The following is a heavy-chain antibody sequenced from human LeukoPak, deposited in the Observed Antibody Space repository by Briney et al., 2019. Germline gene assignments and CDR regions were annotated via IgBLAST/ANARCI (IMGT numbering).Heavy chain of an antibody. CDR2: INPNSGGT. CDR3: AILPPPGVDGMDV. CDR1: GYTFTGYY. J-gene: IGHJ6*02. V-gene: IGHV1-2*02. Sequence: AASVKVSCKASGYTFTGYYMHWVRQAPGQGLEWMGWINPNSGGTNYAQKFQGRVTMTRDTSISTAYMELRSLRSDDTAVYYCAILPPPGVDGMDVWGQGTTVTVSS.